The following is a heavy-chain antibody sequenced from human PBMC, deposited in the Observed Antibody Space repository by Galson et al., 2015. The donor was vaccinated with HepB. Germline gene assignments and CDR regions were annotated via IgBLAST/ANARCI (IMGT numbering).Heavy chain of an antibody. CDR3: ARVTIRATPSL. CDR2: IKEDGSQK. J-gene: IGHJ4*02. CDR1: GFTFSNHW. Sequence: SLRLSCAASGFTFSNHWMTWVRQAPGKGLEWVANIKEDGSQKKYVDSVKGRFTISRDNAKNSLYLQMNSLRAEDTAVYYCARVTIRATPSLWGQGTLVTVSS. D-gene: IGHD3-16*01. V-gene: IGHV3-7*03.